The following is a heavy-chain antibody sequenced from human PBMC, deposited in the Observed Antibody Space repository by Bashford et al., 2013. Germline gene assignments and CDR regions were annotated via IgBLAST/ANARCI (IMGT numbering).Heavy chain of an antibody. CDR3: ARLTAIDYYYTMDV. V-gene: IGHV4-39*07. Sequence: WIRQPPRKGRGVDWDYLLYGSTYYNPSLKSRVTISVDTSKNQFSLRLSSVTAADTAVYYCARLTAIDYYYTMDVWGQGTTVTVSS. CDR2: LLYGST. J-gene: IGHJ6*02. D-gene: IGHD2-21*02.